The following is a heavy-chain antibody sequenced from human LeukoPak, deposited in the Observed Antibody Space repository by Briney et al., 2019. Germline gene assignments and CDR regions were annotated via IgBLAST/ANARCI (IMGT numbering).Heavy chain of an antibody. CDR1: GFTVSSNY. J-gene: IGHJ4*02. Sequence: QTGGSLRLSCAASGFTVSSNYMSWVRQAPGKGLEWVSVIYSGGSTYYSDSVKGRFTISRDNSKNTLYLQMNSLRAEDTAVYYCAKEGPYGSGYYKRLDYWGQGTLVTVSS. CDR2: IYSGGST. V-gene: IGHV3-53*01. CDR3: AKEGPYGSGYYKRLDY. D-gene: IGHD3-22*01.